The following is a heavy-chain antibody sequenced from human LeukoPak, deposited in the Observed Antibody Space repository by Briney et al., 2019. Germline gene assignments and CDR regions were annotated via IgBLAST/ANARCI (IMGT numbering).Heavy chain of an antibody. V-gene: IGHV3-21*01. CDR3: ARDYGNPRHFDY. CDR2: ISSSSYI. D-gene: IGHD4-11*01. J-gene: IGHJ4*02. CDR1: RFTFSSYS. Sequence: GGSMRLSCAASRFTFSSYSMSWVRQAPGKGLEWVSSISSSSYIYYADSVKGRFTISRDNAKNSLYLQMNSLRAEDTAVYYCARDYGNPRHFDYWGQGTLVTVSS.